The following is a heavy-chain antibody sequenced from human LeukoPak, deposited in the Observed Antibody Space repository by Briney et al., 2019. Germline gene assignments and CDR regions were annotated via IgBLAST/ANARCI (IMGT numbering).Heavy chain of an antibody. CDR2: IYHSGST. Sequence: SETLSLTCAVSGYSISSGYYWGWIRQPPGKGLEWIGSIYHSGSTYYNPSLKSRVTISVDTSKNQFSLKLSSVTAADTAVYYCARRPPVNPNTCGYIGWGQGTLVTVSS. CDR1: GYSISSGYY. J-gene: IGHJ4*02. CDR3: ARRPPVNPNTCGYIG. D-gene: IGHD2-2*02. V-gene: IGHV4-38-2*01.